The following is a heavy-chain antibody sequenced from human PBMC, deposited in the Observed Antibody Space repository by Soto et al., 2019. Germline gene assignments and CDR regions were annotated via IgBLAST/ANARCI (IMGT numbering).Heavy chain of an antibody. CDR2: IIPIFGTA. Sequence: VRKTPGQGLEWMGGIIPIFGTANYAQKFQGRVTITADESTSTAYMELSSLRSEDTAVYYCARWDVVTTKGSLDYWGQGTLVPVSS. J-gene: IGHJ4*02. CDR3: ARWDVVTTKGSLDY. D-gene: IGHD2-15*01. V-gene: IGHV1-69*01.